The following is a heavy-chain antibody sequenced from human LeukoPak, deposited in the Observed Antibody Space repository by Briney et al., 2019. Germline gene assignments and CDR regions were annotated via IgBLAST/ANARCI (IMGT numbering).Heavy chain of an antibody. Sequence: PSETLSLTCAVYGGSFSGYYWSWIRQPPGKGLEWIGEINHSGSTNYNPSLKSRVTISVDTSKNQFSLKLSSVTAADTAVYYCARTYSSSSRAAFDPWGQGNLVTVSS. CDR3: ARTYSSSSRAAFDP. J-gene: IGHJ5*02. CDR1: GGSFSGYY. D-gene: IGHD6-6*01. V-gene: IGHV4-34*01. CDR2: INHSGST.